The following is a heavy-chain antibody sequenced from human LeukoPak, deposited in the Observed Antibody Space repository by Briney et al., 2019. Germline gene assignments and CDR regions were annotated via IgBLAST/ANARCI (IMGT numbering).Heavy chain of an antibody. V-gene: IGHV3-30*02. CDR3: AKDLSSSSSLGRPY. J-gene: IGHJ4*02. D-gene: IGHD6-6*01. CDR1: GFTFSSYG. Sequence: GGSLRLSCAASGFTFSSYGMHWVRQAPGKGLEWVAFIRYDGSNKYYADSVKGRFTISRDNSKSTLYLQMNSLRAEDTAVYYCAKDLSSSSSLGRPYWGQGTLVTVSS. CDR2: IRYDGSNK.